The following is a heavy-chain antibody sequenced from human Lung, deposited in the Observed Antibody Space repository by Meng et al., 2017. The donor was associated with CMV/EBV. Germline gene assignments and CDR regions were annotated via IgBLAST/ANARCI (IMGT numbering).Heavy chain of an antibody. CDR1: GFTFSSYG. V-gene: IGHV3-33*06. Sequence: EGSLRLSCAASGFTFSSYGMHWVRQAPGKGLEWVAVIWYDGSNKYYADSVKGRFTISRDNSKNTLYLQMNSLRAEDTAVYYCAKARRALAHWGQGTLVTVSS. CDR2: IWYDGSNK. D-gene: IGHD4/OR15-4a*01. CDR3: AKARRALAH. J-gene: IGHJ4*02.